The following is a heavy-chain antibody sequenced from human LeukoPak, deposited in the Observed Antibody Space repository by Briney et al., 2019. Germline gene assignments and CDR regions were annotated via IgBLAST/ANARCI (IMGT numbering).Heavy chain of an antibody. CDR1: GYSISSGYY. CDR2: IYHSGST. J-gene: IGHJ4*02. V-gene: IGHV4-38-2*01. CDR3: ALGYCSSTSCYENFDY. Sequence: SETLSLTCAVSGYSISSGYYWGWIRQPPGKGLEWIGSIYHSGSTYYNPSLKSRVTISVDTSKNQFTLKLSSVTAADTAVYYCALGYCSSTSCYENFDYWGQGTLVTVSS. D-gene: IGHD2-2*01.